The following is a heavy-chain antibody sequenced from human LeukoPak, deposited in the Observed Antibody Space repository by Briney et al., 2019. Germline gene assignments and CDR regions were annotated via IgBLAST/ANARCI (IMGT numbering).Heavy chain of an antibody. CDR2: LNPNSGST. CDR3: AVTFTVTTDFDY. CDR1: GYTFTDYY. D-gene: IGHD4-17*01. V-gene: IGHV1-2*02. J-gene: IGHJ4*02. Sequence: ASVKVSCKASGYTFTDYYMHWVRQAPGQGLEWMGWLNPNSGSTYYVQKFQGRVTMTRDTSISTAYMELSRLTSDDTAVYYCAVTFTVTTDFDYWGQGTLVTVSS.